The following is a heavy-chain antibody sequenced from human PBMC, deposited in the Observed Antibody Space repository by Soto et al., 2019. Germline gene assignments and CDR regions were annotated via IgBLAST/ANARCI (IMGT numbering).Heavy chain of an antibody. Sequence: GSLRLSCAASGFTFSDYAMAWVRQAPGKGLEWVSSISGSGGHSSYADSVRGRFTISRDNVNSILSLDMSDLSAEDTAVYYCAKDCRRLAVAGSAFDSWGQGTLVTVSS. CDR1: GFTFSDYA. CDR3: AKDCRRLAVAGSAFDS. CDR2: ISGSGGHS. V-gene: IGHV3-23*01. J-gene: IGHJ4*02. D-gene: IGHD6-19*01.